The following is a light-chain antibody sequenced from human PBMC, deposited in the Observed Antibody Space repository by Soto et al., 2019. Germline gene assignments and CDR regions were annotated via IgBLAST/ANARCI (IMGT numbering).Light chain of an antibody. CDR3: QQYGTSPIT. CDR1: QSVSSGY. Sequence: EMVLTESPGTLSLSPGGRATLSCRASQSVSSGYLAWYQQKRGQTPRLLIYETSTSAAGIPDRFSGSGSGTDFTLTISRLEPEDFAVYYCQQYGTSPITFGQGTRLEIK. V-gene: IGKV3-20*01. J-gene: IGKJ5*01. CDR2: ETS.